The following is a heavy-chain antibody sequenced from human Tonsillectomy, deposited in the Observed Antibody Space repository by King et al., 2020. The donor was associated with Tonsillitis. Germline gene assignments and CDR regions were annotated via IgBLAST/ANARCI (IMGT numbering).Heavy chain of an antibody. J-gene: IGHJ4*02. D-gene: IGHD4-17*01. CDR3: AASLNADYGDYASHY. CDR1: GFPFSSYA. V-gene: IGHV3-30*01. Sequence: VQLVESGGGVVQPGRSLRLSCAASGFPFSSYAIHWVRQAPGKGLEWVALISYDATNKYYADSVKGRFTISRDNSKNPLYLQMNSLRTEDTAVYYCAASLNADYGDYASHYWGQGTLVTVSS. CDR2: ISYDATNK.